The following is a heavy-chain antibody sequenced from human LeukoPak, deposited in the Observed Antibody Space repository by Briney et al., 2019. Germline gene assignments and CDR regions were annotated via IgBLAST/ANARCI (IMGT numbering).Heavy chain of an antibody. J-gene: IGHJ4*02. Sequence: GGSLRFSCAASGFTFSSYAMNWVRQAPGKGLEWVSIISGGGSSTYYTDSVKGRFTIFRDSSKNTLYLQMNSLRAEDTAVYYCAKDSEDYGDFDYWGQGTLVTVSS. V-gene: IGHV3-23*01. D-gene: IGHD4-17*01. CDR2: ISGGGSST. CDR3: AKDSEDYGDFDY. CDR1: GFTFSSYA.